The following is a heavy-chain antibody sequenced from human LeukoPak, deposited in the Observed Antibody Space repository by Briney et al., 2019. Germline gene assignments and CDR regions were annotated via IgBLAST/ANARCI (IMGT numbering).Heavy chain of an antibody. D-gene: IGHD6-13*01. CDR1: GGSVSSGSYY. CDR2: IYYFGSS. CDR3: ASQTSRWYSFDS. J-gene: IGHJ4*02. V-gene: IGHV4-39*01. Sequence: SETLSLTCTVSGGSVSSGSYYWGWIRHPPGKGLEWIGSIYYFGSSYYNPSLKRRVTISLDTSKNQFSLRLSSVTAADTAVYYCASQTSRWYSFDSWGQGALVTVSS.